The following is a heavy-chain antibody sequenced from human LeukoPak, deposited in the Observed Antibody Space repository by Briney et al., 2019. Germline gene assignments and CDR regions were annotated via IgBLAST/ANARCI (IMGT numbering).Heavy chain of an antibody. V-gene: IGHV1-2*02. CDR1: GYTFTSYY. Sequence: ASVTVSCKASGYTFTSYYMHWVRQAPGQGLEWMGWINPNSGGTNYAQKFQGRVTIPCATSISTAYMELSRLRSDDTAVYCCARAWEFGHIVDTIYWFDPWGQGTLVTVSS. J-gene: IGHJ5*02. CDR3: ARAWEFGHIVDTIYWFDP. CDR2: INPNSGGT. D-gene: IGHD5-12*01.